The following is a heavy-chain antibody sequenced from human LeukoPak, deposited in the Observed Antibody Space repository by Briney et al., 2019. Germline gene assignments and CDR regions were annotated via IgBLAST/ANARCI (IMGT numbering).Heavy chain of an antibody. CDR2: IYYSGST. D-gene: IGHD3-3*01. Sequence: SETLSLTCTVSGGSISGYCWGWIRQPPGKGLEWIGSIYYSGSTYYNPSLKSRVTISVDTSKNQFSLKLSSVTAADTAVYYCARLEAYWGQGTLVTVSS. CDR3: ARLEAY. V-gene: IGHV4-39*01. J-gene: IGHJ4*02. CDR1: GGSISGYC.